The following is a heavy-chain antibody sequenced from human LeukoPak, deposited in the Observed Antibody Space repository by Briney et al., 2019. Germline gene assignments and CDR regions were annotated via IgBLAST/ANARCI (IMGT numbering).Heavy chain of an antibody. CDR3: ARVFLVKGGSYGSFDY. CDR2: IIPIFGTA. J-gene: IGHJ4*02. D-gene: IGHD1-26*01. Sequence: SVKVSCKASGGTFSSYAISWVRQAPGQGLEWMGGIIPIFGTANYAQKFQGRVTITADESTSTAYMELSSLRSEDTAVYYCARVFLVKGGSYGSFDYWGQGTLVTVSS. V-gene: IGHV1-69*13. CDR1: GGTFSSYA.